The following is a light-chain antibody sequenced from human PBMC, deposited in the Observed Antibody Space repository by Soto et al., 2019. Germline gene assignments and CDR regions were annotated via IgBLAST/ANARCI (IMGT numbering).Light chain of an antibody. J-gene: IGLJ1*01. CDR2: YDD. CDR1: SSNIGNNA. Sequence: SVLNPPASVSKAPLHSVTISYSGISSNIGNNAVNWYQQFPGQAPKIIIYYDDLLTSGVSDRFSGSKSGISASLAISDLQSDDEADYYCAAWDDNLNAYVLGPGTKVTVL. CDR3: AAWDDNLNAYV. V-gene: IGLV1-36*01.